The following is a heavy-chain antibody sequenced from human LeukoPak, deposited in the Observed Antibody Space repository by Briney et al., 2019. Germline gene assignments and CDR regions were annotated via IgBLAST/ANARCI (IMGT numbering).Heavy chain of an antibody. D-gene: IGHD1-26*01. V-gene: IGHV3-33*01. J-gene: IGHJ4*02. CDR2: IWYDGSNK. Sequence: GGSLRLSCAASGFTFSSYGMHWVRQAPGKWLECVSVIWYDGSNKYYAASVKGLFTISRDDSKNTLYLQMNSLRAEDTAVYYCARSARGELHASYYYFDYWGQGTLVTVSS. CDR3: ARSARGELHASYYYFDY. CDR1: GFTFSSYG.